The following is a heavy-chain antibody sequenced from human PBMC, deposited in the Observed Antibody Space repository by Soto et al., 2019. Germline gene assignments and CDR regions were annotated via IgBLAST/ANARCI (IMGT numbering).Heavy chain of an antibody. J-gene: IGHJ5*02. CDR1: GGTFSSYA. V-gene: IGHV1-69*01. CDR3: ARVIVYSYGSSREGNWFDP. Sequence: QVQLVQSGAEVKKPGSSVKVSCKASGGTFSSYAISWVRQAPGQGLEWMGGIIPIFGTANYAQKFQGRVTITADESTSTAYMELSSLRSEDTAVYYCARVIVYSYGSSREGNWFDPWGQGTLVTVSS. D-gene: IGHD5-18*01. CDR2: IIPIFGTA.